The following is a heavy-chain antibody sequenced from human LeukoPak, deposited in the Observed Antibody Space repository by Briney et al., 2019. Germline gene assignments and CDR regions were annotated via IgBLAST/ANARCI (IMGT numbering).Heavy chain of an antibody. CDR2: ISGGSQTI. D-gene: IGHD2-15*01. Sequence: GGSLRLSCEASGFTATYYSMNWVRQAPGKGLEWVSYISGGSQTIYYGDSVKGRFTISRDSAQNSVFLQMRSLRAEDTAVYYCATDPATCSGGTRSDNYWGQGTLVTVSS. V-gene: IGHV3-48*04. J-gene: IGHJ4*02. CDR3: ATDPATCSGGTRSDNY. CDR1: GFTATYYS.